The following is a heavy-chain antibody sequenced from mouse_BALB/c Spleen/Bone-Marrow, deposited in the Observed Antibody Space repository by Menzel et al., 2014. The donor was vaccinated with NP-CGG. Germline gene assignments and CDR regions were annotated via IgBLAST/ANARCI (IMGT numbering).Heavy chain of an antibody. D-gene: IGHD2-2*01. Sequence: VQLQQSGAELARPGASVKLSCKASGYTFTDYYINWVKQRTGQVLEWIGEIYPGSGNTYYNEKFKGKATLTADKSSSTAYMQLSSLTSEDSAVYFCARSRGYACFAYWGQGTLVTVSA. CDR3: ARSRGYACFAY. J-gene: IGHJ3*01. CDR1: GYTFTDYY. CDR2: IYPGSGNT. V-gene: IGHV1-77*01.